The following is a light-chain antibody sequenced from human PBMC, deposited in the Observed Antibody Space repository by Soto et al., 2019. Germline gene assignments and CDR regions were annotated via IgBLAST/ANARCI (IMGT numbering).Light chain of an antibody. CDR1: QSVLYNSNNKNY. V-gene: IGKV4-1*01. J-gene: IGKJ1*01. Sequence: DIVMTQSPDSLAVSLGERATINCKSSQSVLYNSNNKNYLAWYQQKPGQPPKLLIYWASTRGSGVPDRFSGSGSGTDFTLTIGSLQAEDVAVYYCQQYYSTPRTFGQGIKVEIK. CDR3: QQYYSTPRT. CDR2: WAS.